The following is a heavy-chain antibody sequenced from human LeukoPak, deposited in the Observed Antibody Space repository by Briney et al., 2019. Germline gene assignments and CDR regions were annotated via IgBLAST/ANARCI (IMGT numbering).Heavy chain of an antibody. CDR2: IKKDGSEK. J-gene: IGHJ6*03. CDR3: VRVRNPRHYCYYIDV. Sequence: PGGSLRLSCGASGFTFSSYAMAWVRQAPGKGLEWVANIKKDGSEKYYVDSVKGRFTISRDNAENSLYLQMNSLRAEDTAVYYCVRVRNPRHYCYYIDVWAKGTTVTVSS. V-gene: IGHV3-7*01. D-gene: IGHD1-14*01. CDR1: GFTFSSYA.